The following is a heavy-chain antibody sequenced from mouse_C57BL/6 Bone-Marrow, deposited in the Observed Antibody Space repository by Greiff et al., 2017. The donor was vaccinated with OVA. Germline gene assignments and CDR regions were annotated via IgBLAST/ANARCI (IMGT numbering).Heavy chain of an antibody. V-gene: IGHV1-19*01. CDR2: INPYNGGT. Sequence: VQLQQSGPVLVKPGASVKMSCKASGYTFTDYYMNWVKQSHGKSLEWIGVINPYNGGTSYNQKFKGKATLTVDKSSSTAYMELNSLTSEDSAVYSCARRYCYHAYWGQGTLVTVSA. CDR3: ARRYCYHAY. J-gene: IGHJ3*01. D-gene: IGHD1-1*01. CDR1: GYTFTDYY.